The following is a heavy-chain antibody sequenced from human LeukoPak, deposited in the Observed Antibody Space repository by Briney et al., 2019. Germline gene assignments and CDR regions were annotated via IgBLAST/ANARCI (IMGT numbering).Heavy chain of an antibody. Sequence: SETLSLTYNISAGSIRNYYWTWFRQPPGKGLEWIGYVYYSGSTNYNPSLKSRVTISMDTSKNQFSLKLSSVTAADTAVYYCARETLEGKFDPWGQGILVTVSS. V-gene: IGHV4-59*13. CDR3: ARETLEGKFDP. CDR2: VYYSGST. D-gene: IGHD1-1*01. J-gene: IGHJ5*02. CDR1: AGSIRNYY.